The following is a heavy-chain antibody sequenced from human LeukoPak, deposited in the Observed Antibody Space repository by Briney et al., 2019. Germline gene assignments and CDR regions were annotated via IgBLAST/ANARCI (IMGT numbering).Heavy chain of an antibody. V-gene: IGHV4-39*07. CDR3: ARVVVPGWFDP. CDR2: IYCSGST. D-gene: IGHD2-15*01. CDR1: GGSISSSSYY. J-gene: IGHJ5*02. Sequence: SETLSLTCTVSGGSISSSSYYWGWIRQPPGKGLEWIGNIYCSGSTYYNPSLKSRVTISVDTSNKQFSLKLSSVTAADTAVYYCARVVVPGWFDPWGQGTLVTVSS.